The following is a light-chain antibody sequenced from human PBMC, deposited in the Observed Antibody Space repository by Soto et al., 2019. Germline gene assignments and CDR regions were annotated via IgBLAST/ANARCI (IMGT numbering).Light chain of an antibody. Sequence: QSALTQPRSVSGSPGQSVTISCTGTSSNVGSYNYVSWYQQHPGQVPELIIYDVTKRPSGVPDRFSGSKSGNTASLTISGLQVDDEADYYCCSYAGSSTPRVFGGGTKLTVL. CDR3: CSYAGSSTPRV. CDR2: DVT. J-gene: IGLJ2*01. V-gene: IGLV2-11*01. CDR1: SSNVGSYNY.